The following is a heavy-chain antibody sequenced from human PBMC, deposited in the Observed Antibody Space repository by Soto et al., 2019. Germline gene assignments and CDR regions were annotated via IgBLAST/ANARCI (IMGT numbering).Heavy chain of an antibody. V-gene: IGHV4-59*01. CDR1: GGSISSYY. Sequence: PSETLSLTCTVSGGSISSYYWSWIRQPPGKGLEWIGYIYYSGSTNYNPSLKSRVAISVDTSKNQFSLKLSSVTAADTAVYYCARVDYDFWSGYSIDYWGQGTLVTVSS. J-gene: IGHJ4*02. D-gene: IGHD3-3*01. CDR3: ARVDYDFWSGYSIDY. CDR2: IYYSGST.